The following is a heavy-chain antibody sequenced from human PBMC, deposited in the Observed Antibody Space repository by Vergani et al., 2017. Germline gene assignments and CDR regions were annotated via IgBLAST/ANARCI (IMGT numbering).Heavy chain of an antibody. D-gene: IGHD2-2*01. CDR3: ARLGYCSSTTCRQAFDI. J-gene: IGHJ3*02. CDR1: GFTFSDHY. Sequence: EVQLVESGGGLVQPGGSLRLSCAASGFTFSDHYMDWVRQAPGKGLEWVGRTRNKANSYTTEYAASVKGRFTISRDDSKNSLYLKMNSLKIEDTAVYYCARLGYCSSTTCRQAFDIWGQGTMVTVSS. CDR2: TRNKANSYTT. V-gene: IGHV3-72*01.